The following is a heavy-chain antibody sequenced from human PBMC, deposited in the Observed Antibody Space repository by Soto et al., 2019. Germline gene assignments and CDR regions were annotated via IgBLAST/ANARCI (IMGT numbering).Heavy chain of an antibody. CDR2: IYYSGST. J-gene: IGHJ5*02. CDR3: ARVTPPPATVTTPAWFDP. V-gene: IGHV4-59*01. Sequence: TLSLTCTVSGGSISSYYWSWIRQPPGKGLEWIGYIYYSGSTNYNPSLKSRVTISVDTSKNQFSLKLSSVTAADTAVYYCARVTPPPATVTTPAWFDPWGQGTLVTVSS. CDR1: GGSISSYY. D-gene: IGHD4-17*01.